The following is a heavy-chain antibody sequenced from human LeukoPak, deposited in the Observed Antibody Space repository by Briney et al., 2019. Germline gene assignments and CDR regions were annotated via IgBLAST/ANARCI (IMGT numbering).Heavy chain of an antibody. CDR2: LSGSGGSM. J-gene: IGHJ6*03. V-gene: IGHV3-23*01. CDR1: GFTFSSNA. CDR3: AKGRSYMDV. Sequence: GGSLRLSCAASGFTFSSNAMSWVRQAPGKGLEWISGLSGSGGSMYYADSVKGRFTISRDTSKNTLYLQMKSLRAEDTAVYYCAKGRSYMDVWAKGPRSPSP.